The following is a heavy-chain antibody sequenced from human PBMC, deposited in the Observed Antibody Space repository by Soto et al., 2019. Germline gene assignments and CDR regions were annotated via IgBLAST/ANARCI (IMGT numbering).Heavy chain of an antibody. CDR3: TTEVGVLRYFDWSPRFDY. CDR1: GFTFSNAW. D-gene: IGHD3-9*01. V-gene: IGHV3-15*01. J-gene: IGHJ4*02. CDR2: IKSKTDGGTT. Sequence: GGSLRLSCAASGFTFSNAWMSWVRQAPGKGLEWVGRIKSKTDGGTTDYAAPVKGRFTISRDDSKNTLYLQMNSLKTEDTAVYYCTTEVGVLRYFDWSPRFDYWGQGTLVTV.